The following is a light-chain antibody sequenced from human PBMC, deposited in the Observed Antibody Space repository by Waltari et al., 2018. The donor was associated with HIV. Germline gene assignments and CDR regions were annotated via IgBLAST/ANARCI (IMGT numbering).Light chain of an antibody. CDR1: SGSIASYW. Sequence: NFMLTQPHSVSESPGKTVIISCTRSSGSIASYWVQWSQQRPGSAPTLVIYANNQRPSGVPDRFSGSIDVSSNSASLTISGLKTEDEADYYCHSYDSSSLWVFGGGTKVTVV. J-gene: IGLJ3*02. CDR3: HSYDSSSLWV. CDR2: ANN. V-gene: IGLV6-57*03.